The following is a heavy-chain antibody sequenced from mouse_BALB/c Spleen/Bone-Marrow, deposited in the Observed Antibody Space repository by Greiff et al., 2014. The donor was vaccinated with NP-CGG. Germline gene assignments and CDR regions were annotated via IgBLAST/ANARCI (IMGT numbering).Heavy chain of an antibody. CDR1: GFTFSSFG. CDR3: ARRYYGSSFSYFDY. CDR2: ISSGSNTI. J-gene: IGHJ2*01. V-gene: IGHV5-17*02. Sequence: VQLKESGGGLVQPGGSRKLSCAASGFTFSSFGMHWVRQAPEKGLEWVAYISSGSNTIYYADTVKGRFTISRDNPKNTLFLQMTSLRSEDTAMYYCARRYYGSSFSYFDYWGQGTTLTVSS. D-gene: IGHD1-1*01.